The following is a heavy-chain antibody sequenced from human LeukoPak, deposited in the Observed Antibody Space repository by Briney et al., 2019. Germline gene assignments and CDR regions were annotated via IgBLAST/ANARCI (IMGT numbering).Heavy chain of an antibody. V-gene: IGHV1-2*02. J-gene: IGHJ4*02. CDR2: INPNSGGT. CDR3: ARESEVVVPAALDY. Sequence: ASVKVSCKASGYTFTGYYMHWVRQAPGQGLEWMGWINPNSGGTNYAQKFQGRVTMTRDTSISTAYMELSRLRSDDTAVYYCARESEVVVPAALDYWGQGTLLTVSS. CDR1: GYTFTGYY. D-gene: IGHD2-2*01.